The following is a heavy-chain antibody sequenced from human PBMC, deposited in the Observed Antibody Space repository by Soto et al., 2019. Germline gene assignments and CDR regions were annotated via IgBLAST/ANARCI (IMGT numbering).Heavy chain of an antibody. CDR1: EYTFTDYW. J-gene: IGHJ6*02. V-gene: IGHV5-51*01. Sequence: PGESLKISCKGSEYTFTDYWIGWVRQMSGKGLEWMGIIYPGDSDTIYSPSFQGRVTISADKSISTAYLQWSSLKASDTAMYYCARLLQEGMDVWGQGTTVTVSS. CDR3: ARLLQEGMDV. D-gene: IGHD4-4*01. CDR2: IYPGDSDT.